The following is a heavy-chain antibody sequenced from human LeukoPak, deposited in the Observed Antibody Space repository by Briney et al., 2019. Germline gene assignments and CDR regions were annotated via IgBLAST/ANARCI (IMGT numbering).Heavy chain of an antibody. J-gene: IGHJ4*02. V-gene: IGHV3-43*02. CDR3: AKGAFYGDYDY. Sequence: QPGGSLRLSCAASGFTFDDYAFHWVRQPPGKGLEWVSLISGDGGSTYYADSVKGRFTISRDNSKNSLYLQMDSLRTEDSALYYCAKGAFYGDYDYWGQGTLVTVSS. D-gene: IGHD4-17*01. CDR1: GFTFDDYA. CDR2: ISGDGGST.